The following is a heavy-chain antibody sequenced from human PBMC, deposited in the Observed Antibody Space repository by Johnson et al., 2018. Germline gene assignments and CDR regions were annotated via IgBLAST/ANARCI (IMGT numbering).Heavy chain of an antibody. CDR2: ISYDGSNR. Sequence: QVQLVESGGGVVQPGRSLRLSCAASGFTFSSYDMHWVRQAPGKGLEWVTVISYDGSNRYYADSVKGRFAISTDNSKKRLYIQMNSLRAEDTAVYYCARDLPTVTVPWGVFDIWGQGTMVTVSS. D-gene: IGHD4-17*01. J-gene: IGHJ3*02. CDR1: GFTFSSYD. V-gene: IGHV3-30*03. CDR3: ARDLPTVTVPWGVFDI.